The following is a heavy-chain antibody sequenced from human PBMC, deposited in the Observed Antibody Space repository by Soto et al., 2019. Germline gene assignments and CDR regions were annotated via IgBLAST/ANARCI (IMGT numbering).Heavy chain of an antibody. V-gene: IGHV4-59*08. CDR2: IYYSGST. CDR1: GGSISSYY. CDR3: ARHPDYGDYRLNYYYYMDV. D-gene: IGHD4-17*01. Sequence: PSETLSLTCTVSGGSISSYYWSWIRQPPGKGLEWIGYIYYSGSTNYNPSLKSRVTISVDTSKNQFSLKLSSVTAADTAVYYCARHPDYGDYRLNYYYYMDVWGKGTTVTVSS. J-gene: IGHJ6*03.